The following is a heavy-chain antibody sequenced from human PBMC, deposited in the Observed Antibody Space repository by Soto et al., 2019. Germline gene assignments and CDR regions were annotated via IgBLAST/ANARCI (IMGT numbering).Heavy chain of an antibody. V-gene: IGHV1-46*01. CDR2: INPSGGST. J-gene: IGHJ6*03. D-gene: IGHD3-3*01. CDR1: GYTFTSYY. CDR3: ARMDYDFWSGYYYYYMDV. Sequence: ASVKVSCKASGYTFTSYYMHWVRQAPGQGLEWMGIINPSGGSTSYAQKFQGRVTMTRDTSTSTVYMELSSLRSEDTAVYYCARMDYDFWSGYYYYYMDVWGKGTTVTVSS.